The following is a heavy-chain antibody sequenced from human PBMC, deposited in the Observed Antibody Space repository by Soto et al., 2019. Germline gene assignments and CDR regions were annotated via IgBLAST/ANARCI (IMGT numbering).Heavy chain of an antibody. D-gene: IGHD3-10*01. CDR2: IYYSGST. J-gene: IGHJ4*02. CDR1: GGSISSSSYY. V-gene: IGHV4-39*02. CDR3: ARERGYGSGNGY. Sequence: SETLSLTCTVSGGSISSSSYYWGWIRQPPGKGLEWIGSIYYSGSTYYNPSLKSRVTISVDTSKNQFSLKLSSVTAADTAVYYCARERGYGSGNGYWGQGTLVTVSS.